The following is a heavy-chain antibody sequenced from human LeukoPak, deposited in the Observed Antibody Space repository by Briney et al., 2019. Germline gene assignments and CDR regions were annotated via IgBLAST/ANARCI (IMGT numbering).Heavy chain of an antibody. CDR3: ATRRYCSTTSCQNQYFQH. CDR1: GFTFSDYY. J-gene: IGHJ1*01. CDR2: ISSSASTI. D-gene: IGHD2-2*01. V-gene: IGHV3-11*04. Sequence: GGSLRLSCAASGFTFSDYYMSWIRQAPGKGLEWVSYISSSASTIYYADSVKGRFTISRDNAKNSLYLQMNSLRAEDTAVYYCATRRYCSTTSCQNQYFQHWGQGTLVTVSS.